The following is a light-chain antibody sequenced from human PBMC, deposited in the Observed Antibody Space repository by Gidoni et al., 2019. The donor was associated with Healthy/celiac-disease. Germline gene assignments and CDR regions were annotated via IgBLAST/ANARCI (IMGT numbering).Light chain of an antibody. Sequence: RVTITCRASQSISSYLNWYQQKPGKAPKLLIYAASSLQSGVPSRFSGSGSGTDFTLTISSLQPEDFATYYCQQSYSTPQTFGQGTKVEIK. V-gene: IGKV1-39*01. CDR1: QSISSY. J-gene: IGKJ1*01. CDR2: AAS. CDR3: QQSYSTPQT.